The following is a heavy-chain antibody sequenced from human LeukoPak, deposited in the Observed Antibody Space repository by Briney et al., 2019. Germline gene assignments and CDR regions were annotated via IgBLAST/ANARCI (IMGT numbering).Heavy chain of an antibody. D-gene: IGHD2-15*01. CDR3: AKGNNGCYDS. Sequence: GGSPRLSCAASGFTFSSYAMSWVRQAPGKGLEWVSSISGNGGYTYHADSVKGRFTISRDNSKNTLYMQMNSLRAEDTAVYFCAKGNNGCYDSWGQGTLVTVSS. V-gene: IGHV3-23*01. J-gene: IGHJ4*02. CDR1: GFTFSSYA. CDR2: ISGNGGYT.